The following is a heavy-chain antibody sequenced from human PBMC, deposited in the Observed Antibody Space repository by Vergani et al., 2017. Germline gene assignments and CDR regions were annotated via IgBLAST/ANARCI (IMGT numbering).Heavy chain of an antibody. CDR3: ANKPGISTTRHYSAMDV. J-gene: IGHJ6*02. Sequence: LEESGGGSVKPGGSLRLSCAASGFKFSDHYMSWIRQAPGKGLEWVSHISPGASTVSYTDSVTGRFTVSRDNDNNSLTLDMTTLRVEETAVYYCANKPGISTTRHYSAMDVWGQGTTVTVSS. CDR1: GFKFSDHY. V-gene: IGHV3-11*04. D-gene: IGHD1-14*01. CDR2: ISPGASTV.